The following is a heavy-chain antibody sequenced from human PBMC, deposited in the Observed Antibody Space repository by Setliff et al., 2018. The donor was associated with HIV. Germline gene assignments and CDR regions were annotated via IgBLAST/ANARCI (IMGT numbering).Heavy chain of an antibody. D-gene: IGHD6-19*01. CDR3: ARLLDNSGGWPFDY. V-gene: IGHV5-51*01. Sequence: GESLKISCKGSGYSFTSYWIGWVRQMPGKGLEWMGIIHPGDSDTRYSPSFQGQVTISADKTTNTAYLQWSSLKASDTAMYFCARLLDNSGGWPFDYWGQGTLVTVSS. J-gene: IGHJ4*02. CDR1: GYSFTSYW. CDR2: IHPGDSDT.